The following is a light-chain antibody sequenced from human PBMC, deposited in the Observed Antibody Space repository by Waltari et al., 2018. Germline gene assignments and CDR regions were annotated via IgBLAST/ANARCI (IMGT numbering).Light chain of an antibody. CDR1: QAIRND. CDR3: LQHNTYPLT. V-gene: IGKV1-17*01. J-gene: IGKJ4*01. CDR2: AAS. Sequence: DIKMTKSPSSLSVSVGDRVTIACRASQAIRNDLGWFQQKPGKAPRRLIYAASRLQSGVPSRFSGSGSGTQFTLTISSLQPEDFATYYCLQHNTYPLTFGGGTKVEI.